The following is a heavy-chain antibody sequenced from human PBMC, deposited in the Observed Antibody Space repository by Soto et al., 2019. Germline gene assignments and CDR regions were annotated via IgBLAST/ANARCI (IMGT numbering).Heavy chain of an antibody. CDR2: IKSKASGGTI. CDR1: GFTFTNAW. J-gene: IGHJ5*02. D-gene: IGHD5-12*01. Sequence: GGSLRLSCATSGFTFTNAWMNWVRQAPGKGLEWVGRIKSKASGGTIDYIAPVKGRFTISRDDSKNTLYLYMNSLKVEDTAVYFCTTGYSAYDWDNHWGQGTLVTVSS. CDR3: TTGYSAYDWDNH. V-gene: IGHV3-15*07.